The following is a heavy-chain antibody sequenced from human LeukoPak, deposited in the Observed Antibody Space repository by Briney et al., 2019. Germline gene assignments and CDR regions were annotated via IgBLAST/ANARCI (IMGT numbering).Heavy chain of an antibody. J-gene: IGHJ3*02. Sequence: ASVKVSCKASGYTFTGYYMHWVRQAPGQGHEWMGWINPNSGGTNYAQKFQGWVTMTRDTSISTAYMELSRLRSDDTAVYYCARGPPIITMIPTEAFDIWGQGTMVTVSS. V-gene: IGHV1-2*04. CDR1: GYTFTGYY. CDR3: ARGPPIITMIPTEAFDI. D-gene: IGHD3-22*01. CDR2: INPNSGGT.